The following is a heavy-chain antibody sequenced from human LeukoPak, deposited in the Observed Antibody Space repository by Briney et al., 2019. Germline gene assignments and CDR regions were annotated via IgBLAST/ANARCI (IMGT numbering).Heavy chain of an antibody. CDR1: GYTFTGYY. CDR2: INPNSGDT. J-gene: IGHJ6*03. V-gene: IGHV1-2*02. CDR3: ARSDDFGVGSSYYYYYYYMDV. Sequence: ASVKVSCKASGYTFTGYYMHWVRQAPGQGLEWMGWINPNSGDTNYAQKFQGRVTMTTDTSTSTAYMELRSLRSDDTAVYYCARSDDFGVGSSYYYYYYYMDVWGKGTTVTVSS. D-gene: IGHD3-3*01.